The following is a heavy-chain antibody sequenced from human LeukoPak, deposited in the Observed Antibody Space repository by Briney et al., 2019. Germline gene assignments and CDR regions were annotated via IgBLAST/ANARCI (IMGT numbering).Heavy chain of an antibody. D-gene: IGHD6-19*01. V-gene: IGHV1-69*05. CDR2: IIPIFGTA. CDR1: GGTFSSYA. Sequence: SVKVSCKASGGTFSSYAISWVRQAPGQGLEWKGRIIPIFGTANCAQKFQGRVTITTDESTSTAYMELSSLRSEDTAVYYCARMLVAGTGTYFDYWGQGTLVTVSS. CDR3: ARMLVAGTGTYFDY. J-gene: IGHJ4*02.